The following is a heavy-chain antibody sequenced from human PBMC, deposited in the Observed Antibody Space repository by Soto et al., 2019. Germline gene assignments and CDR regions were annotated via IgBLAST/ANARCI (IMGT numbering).Heavy chain of an antibody. CDR1: GFTFSSYG. CDR3: AKETYSGPIDY. CDR2: ISYDGSNK. Sequence: QVQLVESGGGVVQPGRSLRLSCAASGFTFSSYGMHWVRQAPGKGLEWVAVISYDGSNKYYADSVKGRFNISRDNSKNTLYMQMNSLKAEDTAVYYCAKETYSGPIDYWGQGTLVTVSS. D-gene: IGHD2-15*01. V-gene: IGHV3-30*18. J-gene: IGHJ4*02.